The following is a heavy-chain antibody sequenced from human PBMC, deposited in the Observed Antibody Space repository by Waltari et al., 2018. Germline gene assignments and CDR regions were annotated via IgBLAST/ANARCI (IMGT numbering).Heavy chain of an antibody. Sequence: EVQLLESGGGLVQPGGSLRLSCAASGFTFSSYALSWVRQAPGQGLEWVSAISGSGGSTYYADSVKGRFTISRDNSKNTLYLQMNSLRAEDTAVYYCAKDGLGYCSGGSCYFRYWGQGTLVTVSS. CDR2: ISGSGGST. CDR1: GFTFSSYA. V-gene: IGHV3-23*01. D-gene: IGHD2-15*01. CDR3: AKDGLGYCSGGSCYFRY. J-gene: IGHJ4*02.